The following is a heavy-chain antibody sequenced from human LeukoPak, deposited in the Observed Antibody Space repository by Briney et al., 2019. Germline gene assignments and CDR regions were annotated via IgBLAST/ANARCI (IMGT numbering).Heavy chain of an antibody. CDR2: INPDNGNT. D-gene: IGHD4-11*01. J-gene: IGHJ4*02. CDR3: ARVYRERSYFDY. V-gene: IGHV1-3*01. Sequence: ASVKGSCKASGYPFISYVIHWVRQAPGQRLEWMGWINPDNGNTQYSQKFLGRVTITRDTSASTAYMELSSLRSEDTAVYYCARVYRERSYFDYWGQGTLVTVSS. CDR1: GYPFISYV.